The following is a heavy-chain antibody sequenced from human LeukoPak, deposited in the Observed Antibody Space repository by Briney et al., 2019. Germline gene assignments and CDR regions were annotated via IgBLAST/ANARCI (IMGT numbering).Heavy chain of an antibody. V-gene: IGHV1-46*01. Sequence: ASVKVSCKASGYTFTSYWIQWVRQAPGQGHEWMGLINPDGGSTAYAHRFQGRVTMTRDTSTSTVYMDFSSLRSEDTALYYCARAPRNSSTMLDYWGQGTLVTVSS. J-gene: IGHJ4*02. CDR2: INPDGGST. CDR1: GYTFTSYW. D-gene: IGHD6-13*01. CDR3: ARAPRNSSTMLDY.